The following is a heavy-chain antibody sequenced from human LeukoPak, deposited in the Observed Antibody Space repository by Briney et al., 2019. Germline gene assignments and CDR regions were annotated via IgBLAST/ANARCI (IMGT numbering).Heavy chain of an antibody. J-gene: IGHJ4*02. D-gene: IGHD3-10*01. CDR2: VSHSGST. V-gene: IGHV4-34*01. CDR1: GGSFTDYY. Sequence: PSETLSLTCAVYGGSFTDYYWTWIRQPPGKGLEWVGEVSHSGSTNYNPSLKSRVTISVDTSKNQFSLMVRSVTAAETAVYYCARRWSWYEVLDYWGQGTLVTVSP. CDR3: ARRWSWYEVLDY.